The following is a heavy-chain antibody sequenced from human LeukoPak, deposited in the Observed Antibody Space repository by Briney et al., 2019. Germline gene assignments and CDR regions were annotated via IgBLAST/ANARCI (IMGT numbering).Heavy chain of an antibody. J-gene: IGHJ4*02. CDR1: GFTFSSYA. D-gene: IGHD1-1*01. CDR2: ISGSGGST. V-gene: IGHV3-23*01. Sequence: GGSLRLSCAASGFTFSSYAMSWVRQAPGKGLEWVSAISGSGGSTYYADSVKGRFTISRDNSKNTLYLQMNSLRAEDTAVYYCANTHGGLGIRYITQPHFDYWGQGTLVTVSS. CDR3: ANTHGGLGIRYITQPHFDY.